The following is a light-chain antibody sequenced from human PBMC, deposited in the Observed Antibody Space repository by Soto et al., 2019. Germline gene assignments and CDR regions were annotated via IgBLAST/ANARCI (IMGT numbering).Light chain of an antibody. CDR3: QQYGTAPWT. V-gene: IGKV3-20*01. CDR2: GAS. CDR1: QSVRSN. Sequence: EFVLTQSPGTLSLSPGERATLSCRASQSVRSNLAWYQQKPGQAPRLLIYGASSRATGIPDRFSGSGSGTDFTLTISRLEPEDFAVYYCQQYGTAPWTFGQGAKVDIK. J-gene: IGKJ1*01.